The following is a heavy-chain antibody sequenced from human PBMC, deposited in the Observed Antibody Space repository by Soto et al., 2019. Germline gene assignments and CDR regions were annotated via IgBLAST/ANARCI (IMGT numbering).Heavy chain of an antibody. Sequence: QVQLVESGGGVVQPGRSLRLSCAASGFTFSNYGIHWVRQAPGKGLEWVAVISYDGSNKYYADSVKGRFTISRDNSKNTLYLQMNSLRAEDTAVYYCVKGDWFDPWGQGTLVTVSS. V-gene: IGHV3-30*18. CDR2: ISYDGSNK. J-gene: IGHJ5*02. CDR1: GFTFSNYG. CDR3: VKGDWFDP.